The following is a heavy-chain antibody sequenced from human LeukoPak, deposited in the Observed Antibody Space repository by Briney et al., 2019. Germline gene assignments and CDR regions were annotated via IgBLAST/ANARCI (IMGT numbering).Heavy chain of an antibody. V-gene: IGHV3-30-3*01. CDR1: GFTFSSYA. J-gene: IGHJ4*02. D-gene: IGHD1-1*01. Sequence: PGGSLRLSCAASGFTFSSYAMHWVRQAPGKGLEWVAVISYDGSNKYYADSVKGRFTISRDNSKNTLFLQMNNLRAEDTAVYYCARALVNDGYDYWGQGTLVTVSS. CDR2: ISYDGSNK. CDR3: ARALVNDGYDY.